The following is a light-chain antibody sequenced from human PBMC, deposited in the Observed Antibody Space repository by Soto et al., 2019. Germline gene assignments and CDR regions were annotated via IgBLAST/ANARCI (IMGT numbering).Light chain of an antibody. Sequence: DIVMTQSPDSLAVSLGERATINCKSSQSVLYSSNNKNYLAWYQQKPGQPPKLLIYWASTRESGVPDRFSGSGSGTDFTLIISSLQTEDVAVYYCQQYYSTPWTFGQGTKVEIK. CDR3: QQYYSTPWT. J-gene: IGKJ1*01. CDR1: QSVLYSSNNKNY. V-gene: IGKV4-1*01. CDR2: WAS.